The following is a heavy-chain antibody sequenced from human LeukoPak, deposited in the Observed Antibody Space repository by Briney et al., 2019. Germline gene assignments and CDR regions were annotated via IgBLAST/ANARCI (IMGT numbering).Heavy chain of an antibody. CDR3: ARPYCGGDCYSGYWFDP. D-gene: IGHD2-21*02. CDR1: GGSISSSSYY. V-gene: IGHV4-39*07. J-gene: IGHJ5*02. CDR2: IYYSGST. Sequence: SETLSLTCNVSGGSISSSSYYWGWIRQPPGKGLEWIGSIYYSGSTYYNPSLKSRATISVDTSKNQFSLRLSSVTAADTAVYYCARPYCGGDCYSGYWFDPWGQGTLVTVSS.